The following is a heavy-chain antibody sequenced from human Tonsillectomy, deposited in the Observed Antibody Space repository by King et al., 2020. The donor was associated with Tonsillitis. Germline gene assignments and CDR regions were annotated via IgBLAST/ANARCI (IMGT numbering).Heavy chain of an antibody. CDR2: IYSGGSP. D-gene: IGHD3-10*01. CDR3: ARSQPYGSGSYLFRYFDY. CDR1: GFIVSSNY. Sequence: VQLVESGGGLVQPGGSLRLSCTASGFIVSSNYMSWVRQAPGKGLEWVSVIYSGGSPYYADSVKGRFTISRHNSNNTLYLQINDLRPEDTAIYYCARSQPYGSGSYLFRYFDYWGQGTLVTVSS. J-gene: IGHJ4*02. V-gene: IGHV3-53*04.